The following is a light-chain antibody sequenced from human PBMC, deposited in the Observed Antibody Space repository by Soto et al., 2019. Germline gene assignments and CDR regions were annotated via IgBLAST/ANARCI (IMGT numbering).Light chain of an antibody. CDR1: QSISSW. Sequence: DIQMTQSPSTLSASVGDRVTITCRASQSISSWLAWYQQKPGKAPKLLIYKASSLESGVPSRFSGSGSGTDFTHTISGLQPDDFAAYYCQQYNSYSRTFGQGTKVEIK. CDR3: QQYNSYSRT. J-gene: IGKJ1*01. CDR2: KAS. V-gene: IGKV1-5*03.